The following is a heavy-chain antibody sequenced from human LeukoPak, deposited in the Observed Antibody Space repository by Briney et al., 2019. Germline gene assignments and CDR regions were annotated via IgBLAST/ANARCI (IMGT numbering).Heavy chain of an antibody. CDR2: INHSGST. CDR3: AKAGEDYDFWSGYYTTYYYYMDV. Sequence: SETLSLTCAVYGGSFGGYYWSWIRQPPGKGLEWIGEINHSGSTNYNPSLKSRVTISVDTSKNQFSLKLSSVTAADTAVYYCAKAGEDYDFWSGYYTTYYYYMDVWGKGTTVTVSS. V-gene: IGHV4-34*01. CDR1: GGSFGGYY. J-gene: IGHJ6*03. D-gene: IGHD3-3*01.